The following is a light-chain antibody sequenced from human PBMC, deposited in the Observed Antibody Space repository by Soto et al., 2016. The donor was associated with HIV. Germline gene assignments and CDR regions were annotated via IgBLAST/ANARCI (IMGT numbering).Light chain of an antibody. CDR1: SLRNFY. V-gene: IGLV3-19*01. J-gene: IGLJ2*01. CDR3: NSRDSSGNHVI. Sequence: SSELTQDPTVSVALGQTVRITCQGDSLRNFYASWYQQKAGQAPVLVIYGKNDRPSGIPDRVSGSSSGNTASVTITGAQAEDEADYFCNSRDSSGNHVIFGGGTKLTVL. CDR2: GKN.